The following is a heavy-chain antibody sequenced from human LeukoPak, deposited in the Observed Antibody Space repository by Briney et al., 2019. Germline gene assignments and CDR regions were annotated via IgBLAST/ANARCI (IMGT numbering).Heavy chain of an antibody. Sequence: PGGSLRLSCAASGFTSSSYAMHWVRQAPGKGLEWVAVIWYDGSNKYYADSVKGRFTISRDNSKNTLYLQMNSLRAEDTAVYYCAREIAAADPAFDYWGQGTLVTVSS. J-gene: IGHJ4*02. CDR3: AREIAAADPAFDY. V-gene: IGHV3-33*08. CDR2: IWYDGSNK. CDR1: GFTSSSYA. D-gene: IGHD6-13*01.